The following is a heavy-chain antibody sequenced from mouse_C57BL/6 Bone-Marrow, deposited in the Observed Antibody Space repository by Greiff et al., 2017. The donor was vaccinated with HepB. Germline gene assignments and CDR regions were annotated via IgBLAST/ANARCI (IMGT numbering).Heavy chain of an antibody. D-gene: IGHD2-2*01. J-gene: IGHJ3*01. CDR1: GFTFSNYW. CDR3: TGEGLRQGSWFAY. V-gene: IGHV6-3*01. CDR2: IRLKSDNYAT. Sequence: EVHLVESGGGLVQPGGSMKLSCVASGFTFSNYWMNWVRQSPEKGLEWVAQIRLKSDNYATHYAESVKGRFTISRDDSKSSVYLQMNNLRAEDTGIYYCTGEGLRQGSWFAYWGQGTLVTVSA.